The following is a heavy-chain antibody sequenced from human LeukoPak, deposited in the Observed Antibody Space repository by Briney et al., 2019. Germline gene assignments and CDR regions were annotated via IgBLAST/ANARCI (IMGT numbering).Heavy chain of an antibody. J-gene: IGHJ4*02. CDR3: ARDRDSWGELPEGY. Sequence: PGGSLRLSCAASGFTFSSYGMHWVRQAPGKGLEWVAVIWYDGSNKYYADSVKGRFTISRDNSKNTLYLQMNSLRAEDTAVYYCARDRDSWGELPEGYWGQGTLVTVSS. D-gene: IGHD1-26*01. V-gene: IGHV3-33*01. CDR2: IWYDGSNK. CDR1: GFTFSSYG.